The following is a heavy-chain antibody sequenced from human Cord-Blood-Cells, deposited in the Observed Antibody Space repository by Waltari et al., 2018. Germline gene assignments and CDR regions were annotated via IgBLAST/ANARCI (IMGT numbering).Heavy chain of an antibody. V-gene: IGHV3-33*01. Sequence: QVQLVESGGGVVQPGRSLRLSCAASGFTFSSYGMHWVRQAPGKGLEWVAVIWYDGSNKYYEDSVKGRFTISRDNSKNTLYLQMNSLRAEDTAVYYCARAYYYDSSGYYRNEEFDYWGQGTLVTVSS. J-gene: IGHJ4*02. D-gene: IGHD3-22*01. CDR1: GFTFSSYG. CDR2: IWYDGSNK. CDR3: ARAYYYDSSGYYRNEEFDY.